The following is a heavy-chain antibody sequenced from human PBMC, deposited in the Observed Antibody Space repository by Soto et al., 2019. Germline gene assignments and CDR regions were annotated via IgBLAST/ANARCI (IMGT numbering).Heavy chain of an antibody. V-gene: IGHV3-23*01. Sequence: EVQLLESGGGLVQPGGSLRLSCAASGFTFSSYAMSWVRQAPGKGLEWVSAISGSGGSTYYADSVKGRFTISRDNSKNTQYLQMNSLRAEDTAVYYCAKGGGYSYGYFDYWGQGTLVTVSS. CDR1: GFTFSSYA. CDR3: AKGGGYSYGYFDY. CDR2: ISGSGGST. D-gene: IGHD5-18*01. J-gene: IGHJ4*02.